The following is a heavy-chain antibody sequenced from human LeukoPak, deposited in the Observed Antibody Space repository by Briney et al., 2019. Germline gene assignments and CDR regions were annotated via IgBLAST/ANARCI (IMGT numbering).Heavy chain of an antibody. J-gene: IGHJ4*02. CDR2: INHSGST. CDR3: ARVYDFWSGYYTGGDYFDY. D-gene: IGHD3-3*01. V-gene: IGHV4-34*01. Sequence: SETLSLTCAVYGGSFSGYSWSWIRQPPGKGLEWIGEINHSGSTNYNPSLKSRVTISVDTSKNQFSLKLSSVTAADTAVYYCARVYDFWSGYYTGGDYFDYWGQGTLVTVSS. CDR1: GGSFSGYS.